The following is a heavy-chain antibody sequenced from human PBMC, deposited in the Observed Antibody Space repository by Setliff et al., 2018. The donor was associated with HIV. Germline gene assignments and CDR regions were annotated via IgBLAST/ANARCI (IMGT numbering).Heavy chain of an antibody. CDR1: GQFISDGYY. V-gene: IGHV4-38-2*02. CDR3: AKHDFGEGSCFDP. CDR2: VYHSGKT. D-gene: IGHD3-16*01. J-gene: IGHJ5*02. Sequence: PSETLSLTCTVSGQFISDGYYWGWIRQPPGKGLEWIGSVYHSGKTYYNPSLKSRVTVSADTSKNQISLMLRSMTAADTAVYYCAKHDFGEGSCFDPWGQGALVTV.